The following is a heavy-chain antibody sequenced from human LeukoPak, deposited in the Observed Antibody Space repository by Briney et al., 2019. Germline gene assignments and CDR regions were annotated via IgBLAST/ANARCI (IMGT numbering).Heavy chain of an antibody. J-gene: IGHJ3*02. CDR1: GYTFTSYD. D-gene: IGHD3-3*01. V-gene: IGHV1-8*03. Sequence: ASVKVSCKASGYTFTSYDINWVRQATGQGLEWMGWMNPNSGNTGYAQKFQGRVTITRNTSISTAYMELSSLRSEDTAVYYCARGGDFWSGYPRDAFDIWGQGTIVTVPS. CDR2: MNPNSGNT. CDR3: ARGGDFWSGYPRDAFDI.